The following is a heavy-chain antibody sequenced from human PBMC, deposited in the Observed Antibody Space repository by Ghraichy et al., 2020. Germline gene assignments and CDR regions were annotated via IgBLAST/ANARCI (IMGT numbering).Heavy chain of an antibody. J-gene: IGHJ4*02. CDR2: ISSNGLFI. V-gene: IGHV3-21*01. Sequence: GESLNISCEASGFTFRSYSMHWVRQAPGKGLEWFSLISSNGLFIYYAYSVEGRFTISRDNAKNSVYLQMNSLRADDTAVYYCTREESVDDRGDFPPGYWGQGTLVSVSS. CDR3: TREESVDDRGDFPPGY. CDR1: GFTFRSYS. D-gene: IGHD4-17*01.